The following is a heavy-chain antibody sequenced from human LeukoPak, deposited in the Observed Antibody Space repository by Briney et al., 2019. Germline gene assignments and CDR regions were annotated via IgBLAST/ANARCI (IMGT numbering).Heavy chain of an antibody. J-gene: IGHJ4*02. V-gene: IGHV4-34*01. CDR2: INHSGST. Sequence: SETLSLTCAVYGGSFSGYYWSWIRQPPGKGLEWIGEINHSGSTNYNPSLKSRVTISVDTSKNQFSLKLSSVTAADTAVYYCARDLDYYCSSTSCYTRDYWGQGTLVTVSS. CDR3: ARDLDYYCSSTSCYTRDY. CDR1: GGSFSGYY. D-gene: IGHD2-2*02.